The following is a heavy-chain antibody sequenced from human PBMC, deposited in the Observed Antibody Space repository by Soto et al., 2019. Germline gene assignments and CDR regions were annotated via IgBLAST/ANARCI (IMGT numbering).Heavy chain of an antibody. V-gene: IGHV3-33*01. CDR2: IWYDGGNK. D-gene: IGHD3-10*01. CDR3: ARDRAITMVRGVIVIDAFDI. Sequence: PGGSLRLSCAASGFTFSSYGMHWVRQAPGKGLEWVAVIWYDGGNKYYADSVKGRFTISRDNSKNTLYLQMNSLRAEDTAVYYCARDRAITMVRGVIVIDAFDIWGQGTMVTVSS. J-gene: IGHJ3*02. CDR1: GFTFSSYG.